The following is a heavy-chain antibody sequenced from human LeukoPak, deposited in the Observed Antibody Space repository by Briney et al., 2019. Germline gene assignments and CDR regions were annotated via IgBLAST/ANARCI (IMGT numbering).Heavy chain of an antibody. Sequence: PGRSLRLSCAASGFTFSSYGMHWVRQAPGKGLEWVAVISYDGSDKYYADSVKGRFTISRDNPKNTLYLQMNSLRAEDMAVYYCARARGGTYGDFFVYWGQGTLVSVSS. CDR3: ARARGGTYGDFFVY. D-gene: IGHD1-26*01. CDR2: ISYDGSDK. V-gene: IGHV3-30*05. CDR1: GFTFSSYG. J-gene: IGHJ4*02.